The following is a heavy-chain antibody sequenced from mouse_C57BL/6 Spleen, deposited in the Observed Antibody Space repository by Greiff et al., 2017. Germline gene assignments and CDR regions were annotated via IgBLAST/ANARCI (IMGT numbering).Heavy chain of an antibody. Sequence: EVQLQQSGPGLVNPSQSLSLTCSVTGYSITSGYYWNWIRQFPGNKLEWMGYISYDGSNNYNPSLKNRISITRDTSKNQFFLKLNSVTTEDTATYYCAREGASYGGFAYWGQGTLVTVSA. CDR2: ISYDGSN. CDR3: AREGASYGGFAY. D-gene: IGHD2-10*01. J-gene: IGHJ3*01. V-gene: IGHV3-6*01. CDR1: GYSITSGYY.